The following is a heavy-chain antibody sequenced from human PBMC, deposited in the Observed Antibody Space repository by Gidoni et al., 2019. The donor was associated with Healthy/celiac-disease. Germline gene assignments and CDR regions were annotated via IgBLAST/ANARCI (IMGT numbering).Heavy chain of an antibody. J-gene: IGHJ6*02. Sequence: QVQLVESGGGVVQPGRSLRLSCAAAGFTSSSDGMHWVRQAPGKGLEWVAVISYDGSNKYYADSVKGRFTISRDNSKNTLYLQMNSLRAEDTAVYYCAKVLRSGLTYGMDVWGQGTTVTVSS. CDR3: AKVLRSGLTYGMDV. D-gene: IGHD3-3*01. V-gene: IGHV3-30*18. CDR2: ISYDGSNK. CDR1: GFTSSSDG.